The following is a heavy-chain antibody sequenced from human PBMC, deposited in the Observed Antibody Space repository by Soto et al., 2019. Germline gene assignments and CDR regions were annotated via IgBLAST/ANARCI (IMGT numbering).Heavy chain of an antibody. CDR3: AKGRGSTSWDYFDY. V-gene: IGHV3-23*01. J-gene: IGHJ4*02. CDR2: ISGSGGST. D-gene: IGHD2-2*01. Sequence: GGSLRLSCAAAGFTFSSYAVSWVRQATGKGLEWVSAISGSGGSTYYADSVKGRFTISRDNSKNTLYLQMNSLRAEDTAVYYCAKGRGSTSWDYFDYWGQGTLVTVSS. CDR1: GFTFSSYA.